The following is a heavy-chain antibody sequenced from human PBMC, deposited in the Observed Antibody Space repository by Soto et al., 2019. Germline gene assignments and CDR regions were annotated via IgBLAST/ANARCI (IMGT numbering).Heavy chain of an antibody. D-gene: IGHD6-19*01. CDR1: GYTFTGYY. V-gene: IGHV1-2*04. CDR2: INPNSGGT. Sequence: ASVKVSCKASGYTFTGYYMHWVRQAPGQGLEWMGWINPNSGGTNYAQKFQGWVTMTRDTSISTAYMELSRLRSDDTAVYYCAREYSSGWYGFDYWGQGTLVTVSS. J-gene: IGHJ4*02. CDR3: AREYSSGWYGFDY.